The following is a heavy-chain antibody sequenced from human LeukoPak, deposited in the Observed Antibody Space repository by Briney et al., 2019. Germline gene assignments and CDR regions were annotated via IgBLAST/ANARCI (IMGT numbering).Heavy chain of an antibody. D-gene: IGHD2-2*02. V-gene: IGHV1-2*02. J-gene: IGHJ6*02. CDR3: ARDSFVVVPAAIGYYYGMDV. CDR2: INPNSGGT. CDR1: GYTFTGYY. Sequence: ASVRVSCKASGYTFTGYYMHWVRQGPGQGHEWKGWINPNSGGTNYAQKFQGRVTMTRDTSISTAYMELSRLRSDDTAVYYCARDSFVVVPAAIGYYYGMDVWGQGTTVTVSS.